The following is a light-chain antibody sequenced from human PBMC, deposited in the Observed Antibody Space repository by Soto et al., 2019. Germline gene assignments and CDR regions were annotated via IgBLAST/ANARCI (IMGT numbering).Light chain of an antibody. V-gene: IGKV3-15*01. CDR2: DAS. J-gene: IGKJ1*01. Sequence: EIVMTQSPATLSVSPGERATLSCRASLSVSRNLAWYQQKPGQAPRLLIFDASTRATGIPARFSGSGSGTEFTLTITSLQSEDFAVYYCQQYNAWPRTFGQETKVEIK. CDR1: LSVSRN. CDR3: QQYNAWPRT.